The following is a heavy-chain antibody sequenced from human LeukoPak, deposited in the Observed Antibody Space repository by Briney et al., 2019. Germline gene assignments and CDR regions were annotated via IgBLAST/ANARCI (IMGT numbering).Heavy chain of an antibody. J-gene: IGHJ4*02. CDR1: GFTFSSYG. D-gene: IGHD3-10*01. CDR2: ISCSGGRT. V-gene: IGHV3-23*01. CDR3: ARMGSYYYGSGSFFPSFDY. Sequence: GGSLRLSCAASGFTFSSYGVSWVPQARGKGLEWVSAISCSGGRTYYADSVKGRLTIPRDNSKNTLYLQMNSLRAEDTAGYYCARMGSYYYGSGSFFPSFDYWGQGTLVTVSS.